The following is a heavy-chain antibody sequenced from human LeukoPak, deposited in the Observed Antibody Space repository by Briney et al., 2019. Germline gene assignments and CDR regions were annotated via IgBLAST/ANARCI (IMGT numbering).Heavy chain of an antibody. J-gene: IGHJ6*02. CDR3: ARIAVAGTTRYYYYGMDV. D-gene: IGHD6-19*01. V-gene: IGHV1-18*01. Sequence: ASVKVSCKASGYTFTSYGISWVRQAPGQGLEWMGWISAYNGNTNYAQKLQGRVTMTTDTSTSTAYMELRSLRSDDTAVYYCARIAVAGTTRYYYYGMDVWAKGPRSPSP. CDR1: GYTFTSYG. CDR2: ISAYNGNT.